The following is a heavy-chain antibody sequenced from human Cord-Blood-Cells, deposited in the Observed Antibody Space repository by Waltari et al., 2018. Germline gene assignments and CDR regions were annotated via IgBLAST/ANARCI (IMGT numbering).Heavy chain of an antibody. V-gene: IGHV4-4*07. D-gene: IGHD3-16*01. Sequence: QVQLQESGPGLVKPSETLSLTCTVSGGPISSYYGSWIRQPAGKGLEWIGRIYTSGSTNYNPSLKSRVTMSVDTSKNRFSLKLSSVTAADTAVYYCARGTFLGDPYYFDYWGQGTLVTVSS. J-gene: IGHJ4*02. CDR1: GGPISSYY. CDR2: IYTSGST. CDR3: ARGTFLGDPYYFDY.